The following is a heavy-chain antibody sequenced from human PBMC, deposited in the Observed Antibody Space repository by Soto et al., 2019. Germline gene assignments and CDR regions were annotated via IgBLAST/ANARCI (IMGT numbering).Heavy chain of an antibody. Sequence: HPGGSLRLSCAASGFTFSSFGMHWVRQAPGKGLGWVSTILVGGSTHYEDSVKGRFTISRDGSKKTVYLQMNSLTAGDTAVYYCAKATATGGGAFDICGKGTMVTVSS. J-gene: IGHJ3*02. D-gene: IGHD1-1*01. V-gene: IGHV3-23*01. CDR1: GFTFSSFG. CDR2: ILVGGST. CDR3: AKATATGGGAFDI.